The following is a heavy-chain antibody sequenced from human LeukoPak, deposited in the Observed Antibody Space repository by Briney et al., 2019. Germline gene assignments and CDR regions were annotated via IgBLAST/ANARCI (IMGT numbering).Heavy chain of an antibody. CDR1: GGSFSGYY. D-gene: IGHD3-16*01. V-gene: IGHV4-34*01. J-gene: IGHJ4*02. CDR3: ARVGSYAFDY. Sequence: SETLSLTCAVYGGSFSGYYWSWIRQPPGKGLEWIGEINHSGSTNYNPSLKSRVTISVDTSKNQFSLKLSSVTAADTALYYCARVGSYAFDYWGQGTLVTVSS. CDR2: INHSGST.